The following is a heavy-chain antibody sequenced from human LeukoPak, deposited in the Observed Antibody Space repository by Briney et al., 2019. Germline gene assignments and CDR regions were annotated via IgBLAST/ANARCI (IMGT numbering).Heavy chain of an antibody. J-gene: IGHJ5*02. D-gene: IGHD3-10*01. CDR3: ARDVYGSGKNWFDP. CDR2: ISSRSSTI. V-gene: IGHV3-48*01. Sequence: GGSLRLSCAASGFTFSSYSMNWVRQAPGKGLEWVSYISSRSSTIYYADSVKGRFTISRDNAKNSLYLQMNSLRAEDTAVYYCARDVYGSGKNWFDPWGQGTLVTVSS. CDR1: GFTFSSYS.